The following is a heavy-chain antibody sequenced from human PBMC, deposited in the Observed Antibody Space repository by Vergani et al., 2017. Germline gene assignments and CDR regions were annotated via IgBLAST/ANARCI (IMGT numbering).Heavy chain of an antibody. Sequence: EVQLLESGGGLVQPGGSLRLSCGASGFTFSSYAMTWVRQAPGKGLEWVSAISGSGGNTFYTDSVKGRFTISRDNSKDTLYLQMNSLRVEDPAIYYCAKARDPNCKGGNCYSYYYGLDLWGRGTTVTVSS. V-gene: IGHV3-23*01. CDR3: AKARDPNCKGGNCYSYYYGLDL. D-gene: IGHD2-15*01. CDR2: ISGSGGNT. CDR1: GFTFSSYA. J-gene: IGHJ6*01.